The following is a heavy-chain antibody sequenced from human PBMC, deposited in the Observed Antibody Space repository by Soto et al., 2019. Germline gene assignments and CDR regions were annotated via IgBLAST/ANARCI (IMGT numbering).Heavy chain of an antibody. CDR1: GVTFSSYT. Sequence: GASVKVCCKASGVTFSSYTISWVRQAPGQGLEWMGRIIPILGIANYAQKFQGRVTITADKSTSTAYMELSSLRSEDTAVYYCAREPYFSSSSCYIAGAFDIWGQGTMVTVSS. J-gene: IGHJ3*02. D-gene: IGHD2-2*02. V-gene: IGHV1-69*04. CDR2: IIPILGIA. CDR3: AREPYFSSSSCYIAGAFDI.